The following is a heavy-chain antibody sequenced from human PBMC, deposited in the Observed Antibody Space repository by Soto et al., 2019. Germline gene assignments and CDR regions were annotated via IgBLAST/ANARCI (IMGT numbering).Heavy chain of an antibody. V-gene: IGHV3-72*01. CDR2: IRKKANRYTT. CDR3: ARVQNAPGYNYFAMNV. CDR1: RFILSDYY. J-gene: IGHJ6*02. Sequence: EVQLVESGGGLIQAGGSLRLSCAASRFILSDYYMDWVRQAPGKGLEWVGRIRKKANRYTTQYAASVEGRFSTSRDDSKKLLDVQMNSLKIEDTAVYYCARVQNAPGYNYFAMNVWGHGTTFPFSS.